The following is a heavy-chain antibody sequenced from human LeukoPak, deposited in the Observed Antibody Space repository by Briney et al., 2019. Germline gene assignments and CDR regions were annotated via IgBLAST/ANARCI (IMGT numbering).Heavy chain of an antibody. V-gene: IGHV3-30*02. J-gene: IGHJ4*02. D-gene: IGHD6-13*01. CDR2: IRYDGSNK. Sequence: GGSLRLSCAASGFTFSSYEMNWVRQAPGKGLEWVAFIRYDGSNKYYADSVKGRFTISRDNSKNTLYLQMNSLRAEDTAVYYCAKVSSSSWYSFDYWGQGTLVTVSS. CDR1: GFTFSSYE. CDR3: AKVSSSSWYSFDY.